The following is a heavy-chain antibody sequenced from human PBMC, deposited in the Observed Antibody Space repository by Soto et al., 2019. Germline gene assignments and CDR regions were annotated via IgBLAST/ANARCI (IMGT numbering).Heavy chain of an antibody. V-gene: IGHV3-23*01. CDR1: GFTFSNYA. CDR3: EKNSGCYDVLTYFDF. CDR2: ISGSGASR. D-gene: IGHD3-9*01. J-gene: IGHJ4*02. Sequence: EVQLLESGGVLVQPGGSLRLSCAASGFTFSNYAISWVRQAPGKGLEWVSSISGSGASRFHADSVKGRFSISRDNTKNTLYLEMNSLRGEDTAVYYCEKNSGCYDVLTYFDFWGQGTLVTVSS.